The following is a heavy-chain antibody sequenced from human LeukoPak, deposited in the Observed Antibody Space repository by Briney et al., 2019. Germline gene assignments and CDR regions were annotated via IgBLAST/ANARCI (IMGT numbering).Heavy chain of an antibody. D-gene: IGHD3-3*01. CDR1: GFTFSSYA. CDR2: ISYDGSNK. CDR3: ARSPFGVVTRMDV. Sequence: PGGSLRLSCAASGFTFSSYAMSWVRQAPGKGLEWVAVISYDGSNKYYADSVKGRFTISRDNSKNTLYLQMNSLRAEDTAVYYCARSPFGVVTRMDVWGKGTTVTVSS. J-gene: IGHJ6*03. V-gene: IGHV3-30-3*01.